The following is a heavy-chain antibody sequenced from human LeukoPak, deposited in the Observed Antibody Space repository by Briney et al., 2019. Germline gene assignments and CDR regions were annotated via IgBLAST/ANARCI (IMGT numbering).Heavy chain of an antibody. CDR3: ARGVWHYMDV. CDR2: IYYSGST. CDR1: GGSISSSSYY. J-gene: IGHJ6*03. D-gene: IGHD3-10*01. Sequence: SGTLSLTCTVSGGSISSSSYYWGWIRQPPGKGLEWIGSIYYSGSTYYNPSLKSRVTISVDTSKNQFSLKLSSVTAADTAVYYCARGVWHYMDVWGKGTTVTVSS. V-gene: IGHV4-39*01.